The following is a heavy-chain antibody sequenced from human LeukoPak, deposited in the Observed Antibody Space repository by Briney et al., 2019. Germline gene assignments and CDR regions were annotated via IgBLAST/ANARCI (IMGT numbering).Heavy chain of an antibody. CDR2: IHSADTI. CDR1: GFTVSNNH. J-gene: IGHJ4*02. V-gene: IGHV3-53*01. CDR3: ASSSWYGGFDY. Sequence: GGSLRLSCAASGFTVSNNHMNWVRQAPGKGLEWVSVIHSADTIYYADSVKGRFTISRDNSKNTLYLQMNSLRAEDTAVYYCASSSWYGGFDYWGQGTLVTVSS. D-gene: IGHD6-13*01.